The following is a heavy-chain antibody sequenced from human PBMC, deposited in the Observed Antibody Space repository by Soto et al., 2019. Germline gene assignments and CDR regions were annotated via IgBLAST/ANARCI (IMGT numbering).Heavy chain of an antibody. CDR1: GGSISSYY. CDR3: ARDSTIFGVSYDAFDI. CDR2: IYYSGST. Sequence: SETLSLTSPVSGGSISSYYWSWIRQPPGKGLEWIGYIYYSGSTNYNPSLKSRVTISVDTSKNQFSLKLSSVTAADTAVYYCARDSTIFGVSYDAFDIWGQGTMVTVSS. V-gene: IGHV4-59*01. D-gene: IGHD3-3*01. J-gene: IGHJ3*02.